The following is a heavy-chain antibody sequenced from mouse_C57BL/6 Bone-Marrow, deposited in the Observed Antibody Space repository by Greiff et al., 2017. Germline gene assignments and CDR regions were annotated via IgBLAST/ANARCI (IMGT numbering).Heavy chain of an antibody. CDR3: ARMRVTTRGAWFAY. Sequence: QVQLKESGPGLVQPSQSLSITCTVSGFSLTSYGVHWVRQSPGKGLEWLGVIWSGGSADYNAAFISRLSISKDNSKSQVFFKRNSLQADDTAIDYCARMRVTTRGAWFAYWGQGTLVTVSA. CDR1: GFSLTSYG. CDR2: IWSGGSA. V-gene: IGHV2-2*01. J-gene: IGHJ3*01. D-gene: IGHD2-2*01.